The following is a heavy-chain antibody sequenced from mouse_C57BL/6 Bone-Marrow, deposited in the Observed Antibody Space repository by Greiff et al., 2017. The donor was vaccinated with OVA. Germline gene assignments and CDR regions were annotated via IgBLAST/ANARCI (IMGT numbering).Heavy chain of an antibody. D-gene: IGHD2-3*01. CDR3: ARLDDGYFDY. V-gene: IGHV1-61*01. CDR1: GYTFTSYW. CDR2: IYPSDSET. J-gene: IGHJ2*01. Sequence: QVQRQQPGAELVRPGSSVKLSCKASGYTFTSYWMDWVKQRPGQGLEWIGNIYPSDSETHYNQKFKDKATLTVDKSSSTAYMQLSSLTSEDSAVYYCARLDDGYFDYWGQGTTLTVSS.